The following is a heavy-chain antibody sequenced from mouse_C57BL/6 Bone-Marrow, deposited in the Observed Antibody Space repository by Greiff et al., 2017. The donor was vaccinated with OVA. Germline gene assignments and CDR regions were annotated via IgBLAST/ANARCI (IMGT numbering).Heavy chain of an antibody. CDR2: ISYDGSN. CDR1: GYSITSGYY. D-gene: IGHD1-1*01. Sequence: DVKLQESGPGLVKPSQSLSLTCSVTGYSITSGYYWNWIRQFPGNKLEWMGYISYDGSNNYNPSLKNRISITRDTSKNQFFLKLNSVTTEDTATYYCAREMGYYGSSYAMDYWGQGTSVTVSS. V-gene: IGHV3-6*01. J-gene: IGHJ4*01. CDR3: AREMGYYGSSYAMDY.